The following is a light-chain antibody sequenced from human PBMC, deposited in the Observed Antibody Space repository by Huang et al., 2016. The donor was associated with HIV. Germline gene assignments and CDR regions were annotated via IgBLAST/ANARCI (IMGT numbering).Light chain of an antibody. CDR2: GSS. CDR1: QSVSNTY. Sequence: EIVLTQSPGTLSLSPGERATLSCRASQSVSNTYLAWYQQNPGQAPRRLIYGSSSRATGIPDRFSGSGSGTDFTLTISRLEPEDFAVYYCQHYGSSSWTFGQGTKVEV. V-gene: IGKV3-20*01. J-gene: IGKJ1*01. CDR3: QHYGSSSWT.